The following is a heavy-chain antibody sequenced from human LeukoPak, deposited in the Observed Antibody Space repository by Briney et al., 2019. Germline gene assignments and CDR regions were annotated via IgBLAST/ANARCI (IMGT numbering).Heavy chain of an antibody. Sequence: GASVKVSCKASGGTFSSYAISWVRQAPGQGLEWMGRIIPILGIANYAQKFQGRVTITADKSTSTAYMELSSLRSEDTAVYYCASDAQWLGAYWYSDLWGRGTLVTVSP. V-gene: IGHV1-69*04. D-gene: IGHD6-19*01. J-gene: IGHJ2*01. CDR2: IIPILGIA. CDR1: GGTFSSYA. CDR3: ASDAQWLGAYWYSDL.